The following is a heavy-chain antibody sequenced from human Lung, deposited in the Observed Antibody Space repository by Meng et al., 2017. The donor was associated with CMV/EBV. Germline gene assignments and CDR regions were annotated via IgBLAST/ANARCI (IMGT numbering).Heavy chain of an antibody. Sequence: AXVXVSXXASAYTFTDYYIHWVRQAPGRGPEWMGWINPNSGNAKHAQKFQGRVTMTRDTSISAAYMDLTRLISDDTAVYYCARAPGRDRWSGLLYLDYWGPGXLVTVSS. CDR2: INPNSGNA. CDR3: ARAPGRDRWSGLLYLDY. CDR1: AYTFTDYY. J-gene: IGHJ4*02. D-gene: IGHD3-3*01. V-gene: IGHV1-2*02.